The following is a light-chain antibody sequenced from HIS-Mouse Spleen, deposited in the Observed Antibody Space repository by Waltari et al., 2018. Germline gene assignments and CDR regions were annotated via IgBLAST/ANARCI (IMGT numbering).Light chain of an antibody. J-gene: IGLJ2*01. Sequence: SYELTQPPSVSVSPGQTARITCSGDASPKTYAHWYQQKPGQAPGRVIYKDSERPSGIPERFSGSSSGTTVTLTISGVQAEDEADYYCQSADSSGTYSVVFGGGTKLTVL. CDR2: KDS. CDR1: ASPKTY. CDR3: QSADSSGTYSVV. V-gene: IGLV3-25*03.